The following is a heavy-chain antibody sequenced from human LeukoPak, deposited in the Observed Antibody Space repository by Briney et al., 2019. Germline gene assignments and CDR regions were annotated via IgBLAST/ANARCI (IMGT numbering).Heavy chain of an antibody. CDR1: GYTFTGYY. V-gene: IGHV1-2*02. CDR2: INPNSGGT. J-gene: IGHJ4*02. Sequence: GASVKVSCKASGYTFTGYYMHWVRQAPGQGLEWMGWINPNSGGTNYAQKFQGRVTMTRDTSISTAYMELSRLRSDDTAVYYCARETISSSWYFSPTIGIDYWGQGTLVTVSS. CDR3: ARETISSSWYFSPTIGIDY. D-gene: IGHD6-13*01.